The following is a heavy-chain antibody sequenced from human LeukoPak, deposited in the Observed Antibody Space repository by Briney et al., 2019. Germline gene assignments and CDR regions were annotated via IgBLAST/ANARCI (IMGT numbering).Heavy chain of an antibody. D-gene: IGHD3-22*01. V-gene: IGHV1-2*06. J-gene: IGHJ4*02. Sequence: ASVKLSCTASGYTFTVYNMHWVRHAPGQGLEWMGRFTPNSGGTNCAQKFQGRVTMTRDTSISTAYMELSRLRSDDTAVYYCARDSEYYDSSGYDYWGQGTLVTVSS. CDR1: GYTFTVYN. CDR3: ARDSEYYDSSGYDY. CDR2: FTPNSGGT.